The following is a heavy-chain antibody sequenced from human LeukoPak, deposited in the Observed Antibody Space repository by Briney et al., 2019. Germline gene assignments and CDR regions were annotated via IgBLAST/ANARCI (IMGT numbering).Heavy chain of an antibody. D-gene: IGHD6-6*01. V-gene: IGHV3-23*01. Sequence: GGSLRLSCAASGFTFSSYAMSWVRQAPGKGLEWVSALSGSGGSTYYADSVKGRFTISRDNSKNTLYLQMHSLRAEDAAVYYCAKPREYSSSSVNNWFDPWGQGTLVTVSS. CDR1: GFTFSSYA. CDR3: AKPREYSSSSVNNWFDP. J-gene: IGHJ5*02. CDR2: LSGSGGST.